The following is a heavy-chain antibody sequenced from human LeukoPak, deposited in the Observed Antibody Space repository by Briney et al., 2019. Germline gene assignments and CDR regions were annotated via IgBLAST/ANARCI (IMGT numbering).Heavy chain of an antibody. Sequence: SETLSLTCSVSGGSISSYYWSWIRQPAGQGLEWIGRIYTSGSTNYNPSLKSRVTMSIDTSKNQFSLKLSSVPAAATAVYYCARGRAGTGSLDYWGQGTLVTVFS. J-gene: IGHJ4*02. CDR3: ARGRAGTGSLDY. CDR2: IYTSGST. CDR1: GGSISSYY. D-gene: IGHD6-19*01. V-gene: IGHV4-4*07.